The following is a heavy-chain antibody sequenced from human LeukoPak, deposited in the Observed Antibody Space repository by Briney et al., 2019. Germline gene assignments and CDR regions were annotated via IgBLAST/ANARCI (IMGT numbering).Heavy chain of an antibody. CDR3: ARGMRFLEWLSGDY. CDR1: GFTFSSYW. D-gene: IGHD3-3*01. CDR2: INTDGSST. V-gene: IGHV3-74*01. J-gene: IGHJ4*02. Sequence: GGSLRLSCAASGFTFSSYWMHWVRQAPGKGLVWVSRINTDGSSTSYADSVKGRFTISRDNAKNTLYLQMNSLRAEDTAVYYCARGMRFLEWLSGDYWGQGTLVTVSS.